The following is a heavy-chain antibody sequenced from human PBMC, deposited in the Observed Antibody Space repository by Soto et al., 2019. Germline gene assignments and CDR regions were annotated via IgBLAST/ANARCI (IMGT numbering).Heavy chain of an antibody. J-gene: IGHJ3*01. Sequence: PGGSLRLSCAASELTFSTYSMSWVRQAPGKGLEWVSVISVSGGSTSYADSVKGRFAISRDNSKNTLSLQMSSLTADDTAIYYCVREGRGSFDFWGRGTMVTVSS. D-gene: IGHD5-12*01. V-gene: IGHV3-23*01. CDR2: ISVSGGST. CDR3: VREGRGSFDF. CDR1: ELTFSTYS.